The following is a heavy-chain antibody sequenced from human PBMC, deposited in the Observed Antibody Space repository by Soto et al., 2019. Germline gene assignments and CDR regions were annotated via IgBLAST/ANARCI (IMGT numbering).Heavy chain of an antibody. D-gene: IGHD1-1*01. CDR2: ITSNGGST. J-gene: IGHJ4*02. CDR1: GFTFNTYA. CDR3: VRRLRGRNDRASDY. V-gene: IGHV3-64D*06. Sequence: GGSLRLSCSASGFTFNTYAMHLVRQSPGKGLEYVSTITSNGGSTYYADSVKGRFTISRDNSKNTMYLQMSSLRTEDTALYYCVRRLRGRNDRASDYWDQGTLVTVSS.